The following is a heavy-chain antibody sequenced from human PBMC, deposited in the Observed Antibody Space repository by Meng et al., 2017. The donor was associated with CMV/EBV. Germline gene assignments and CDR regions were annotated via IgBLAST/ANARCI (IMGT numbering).Heavy chain of an antibody. V-gene: IGHV4-34*01. CDR3: ARGRLGYCSGGSCYTGRFFYFDY. J-gene: IGHJ4*02. CDR1: GGSFSGYY. CDR2: INQSGST. Sequence: SETLSPTCAVHGGSFSGYYWSWIRQPPGKGLEWIGEINQSGSTNYNPSLKSRVTISVDTSKNQFSLKLSSVTAADTAVYYCARGRLGYCSGGSCYTGRFFYFDYWGQGTLVTVSS. D-gene: IGHD2-15*01.